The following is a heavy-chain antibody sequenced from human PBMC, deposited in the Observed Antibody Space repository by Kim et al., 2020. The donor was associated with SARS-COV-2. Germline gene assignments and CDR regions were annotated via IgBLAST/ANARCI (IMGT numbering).Heavy chain of an antibody. CDR2: IIPIFGTA. D-gene: IGHD5-12*01. CDR1: GGTFSSYA. J-gene: IGHJ3*02. Sequence: SVKVSCKASGGTFSSYAISWVRQAPGQGLEWMGGIIPIFGTANYAQKFQGRVTITADESTSTAYMELSSLRSEDTAVYYCARLAPQFSAFDIWGQGTMVTVSS. CDR3: ARLAPQFSAFDI. V-gene: IGHV1-69*13.